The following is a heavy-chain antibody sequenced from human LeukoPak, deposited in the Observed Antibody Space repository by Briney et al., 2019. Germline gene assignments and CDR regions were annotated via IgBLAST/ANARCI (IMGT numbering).Heavy chain of an antibody. CDR1: GFTFDDYA. J-gene: IGHJ4*02. CDR3: AKAKDTEADRGFDY. CDR2: ISWNSGSI. D-gene: IGHD4-17*01. V-gene: IGHV3-9*01. Sequence: GRSLRLSCAASGFTFDDYAMHWVRQAPGKGLEGVSGISWNSGSIGYADSVKGRFTISRDNAKNSLYLQMNSLRAEDTALYYCAKAKDTEADRGFDYWGQGTLVTVSS.